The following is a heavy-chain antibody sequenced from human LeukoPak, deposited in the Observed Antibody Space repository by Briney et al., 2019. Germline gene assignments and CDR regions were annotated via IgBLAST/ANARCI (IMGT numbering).Heavy chain of an antibody. J-gene: IGHJ4*02. CDR3: AKNGGGYYDSSGYPRGHFDY. CDR1: GFTLSTYA. D-gene: IGHD3-22*01. CDR2: ISAGGGST. Sequence: GGSLRLSCAASGFTLSTYAMYWVRQAPGKGLEWVSGISAGGGSTYYADSVKGRFTISRDNSKNTLYLQMNSLRAEDTAVYYCAKNGGGYYDSSGYPRGHFDYWGQGTLVTVSS. V-gene: IGHV3-23*01.